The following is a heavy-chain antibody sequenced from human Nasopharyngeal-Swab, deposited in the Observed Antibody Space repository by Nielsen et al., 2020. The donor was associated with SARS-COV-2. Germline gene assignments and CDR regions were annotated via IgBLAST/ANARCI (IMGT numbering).Heavy chain of an antibody. Sequence: GESLKISCAASGFTFSSYAMSWVRQAPGKGLEWVSAISGSGGSTYYADSVKGRFTISRDNSKNTLYLQMNSLRAEDTAVYFCAKGPVRKWELLPWDYWGQGTLVTVSS. V-gene: IGHV3-23*01. J-gene: IGHJ4*02. CDR2: ISGSGGST. D-gene: IGHD1-26*01. CDR1: GFTFSSYA. CDR3: AKGPVRKWELLPWDY.